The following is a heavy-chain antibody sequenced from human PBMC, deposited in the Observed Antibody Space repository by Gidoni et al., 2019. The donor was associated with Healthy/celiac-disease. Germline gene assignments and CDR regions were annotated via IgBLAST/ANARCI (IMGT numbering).Heavy chain of an antibody. Sequence: QVQLVESGGCVVQPGRSLRLSCAASGFTFSSYGMHWVRQAPGKGLEWVAVIWYDGSNKYYADSVKGRFTIARDNSKNTLYLQMNSLRAEDTAVYYCARARYYYDSLDYWGQGTLVTVSS. V-gene: IGHV3-33*01. CDR3: ARARYYYDSLDY. D-gene: IGHD3-22*01. CDR1: GFTFSSYG. CDR2: IWYDGSNK. J-gene: IGHJ4*02.